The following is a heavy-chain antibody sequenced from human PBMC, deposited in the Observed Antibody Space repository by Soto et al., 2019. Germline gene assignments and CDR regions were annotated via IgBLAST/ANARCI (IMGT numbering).Heavy chain of an antibody. CDR1: GFTFTGHW. V-gene: IGHV3-74*01. CDR2: INTEGEST. J-gene: IGHJ3*02. D-gene: IGHD2-2*01. CDR3: AREAGYCSTTSCYRRAFDT. Sequence: EVQLVESGGDLVQPGGSLRLSCAASGFTFTGHWMHWVRQVPGKGLVWVARINTEGESTNYADSVKGRFTISRDSATNTVYLQMNGLGVDDTSVYFCAREAGYCSTTSCYRRAFDTWGKGTMVTVSS.